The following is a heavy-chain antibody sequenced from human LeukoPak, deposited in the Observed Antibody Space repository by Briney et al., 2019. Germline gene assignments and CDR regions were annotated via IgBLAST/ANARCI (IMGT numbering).Heavy chain of an antibody. CDR1: GGTFSSYA. J-gene: IGHJ4*02. D-gene: IGHD3-22*01. V-gene: IGHV1-69*06. Sequence: GASVKVSCKASGGTFSSYAISWVRQAPGQGLEWMGGIIPIFGTANYAQKFQGRVTITADKSTSTAYMELSSLRSEDTAIYYCARTDNRYDSRLLLSWGQGTQIIVSS. CDR3: ARTDNRYDSRLLLS. CDR2: IIPIFGTA.